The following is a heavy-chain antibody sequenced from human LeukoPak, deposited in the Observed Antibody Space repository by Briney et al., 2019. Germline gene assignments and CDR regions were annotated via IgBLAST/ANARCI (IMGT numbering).Heavy chain of an antibody. CDR2: INPNSGGT. V-gene: IGHV1-2*02. D-gene: IGHD3-22*01. CDR1: GYTFTSYD. J-gene: IGHJ3*02. CDR3: ARTNDYSDTAFDI. Sequence: ASVKVACKASGYTFTSYDINWVRQATGQGLEWMGWINPNSGGTNYAQKFQGRVTMTRDTSISTAYMELSRLRSDDTAVYYCARTNDYSDTAFDIWGQGTMVTVSS.